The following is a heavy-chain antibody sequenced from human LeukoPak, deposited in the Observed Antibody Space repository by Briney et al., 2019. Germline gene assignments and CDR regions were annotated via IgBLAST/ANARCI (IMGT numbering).Heavy chain of an antibody. V-gene: IGHV1-18*01. J-gene: IGHJ4*02. Sequence: ASVKVSCKASGYTFTSYGISWVRQAPGQGLEWMGWISAYNGNTNYAQKLQGRVTMTTDTSTSTAYMELRSLRSDDTAVYYCARDIGMRIVVVAIDYWGQGTLVTVSS. D-gene: IGHD3-22*01. CDR3: ARDIGMRIVVVAIDY. CDR2: ISAYNGNT. CDR1: GYTFTSYG.